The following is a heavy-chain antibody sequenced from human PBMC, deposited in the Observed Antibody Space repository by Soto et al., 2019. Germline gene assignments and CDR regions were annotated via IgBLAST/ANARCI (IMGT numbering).Heavy chain of an antibody. CDR1: GFTFSSYG. CDR3: AREGRYCSGGSCFGY. J-gene: IGHJ4*02. CDR2: IWYDGSNK. Sequence: QVQLVESGGGVVQPGRSLRLSCAASGFTFSSYGMHWVRQAPGKGLEWVAVIWYDGSNKYYADSVKGRFTISRDNSKNTLYLQMNSLRAEDTAVYYCAREGRYCSGGSCFGYWGQGTLVTVSS. D-gene: IGHD2-15*01. V-gene: IGHV3-33*01.